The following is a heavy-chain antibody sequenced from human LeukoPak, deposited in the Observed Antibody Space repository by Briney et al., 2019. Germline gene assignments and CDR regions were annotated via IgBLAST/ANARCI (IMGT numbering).Heavy chain of an antibody. V-gene: IGHV3-73*01. D-gene: IGHD4-17*01. J-gene: IGHJ4*02. Sequence: PGGSLRLSCTASRFTFSSYWMNWVRQAAGKGLEWLGRIRSKANSYATEYAASVKGRFTISRDDSKNTAYLQMNSLKTEDTAVYYCTRLGYGDYLNYWGQGTLVTVSS. CDR2: IRSKANSYAT. CDR1: RFTFSSYW. CDR3: TRLGYGDYLNY.